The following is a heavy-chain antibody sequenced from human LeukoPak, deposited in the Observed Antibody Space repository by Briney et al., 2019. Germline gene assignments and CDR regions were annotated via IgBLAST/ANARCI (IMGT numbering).Heavy chain of an antibody. CDR3: AKTPRDDRLQSLI. V-gene: IGHV3-23*01. D-gene: IGHD1-14*01. CDR2: ISGSGCST. J-gene: IGHJ4*02. Sequence: GGSLRLSCAASGCTFSSYAMSWVRQAPGKGMEWVSAISGSGCSTYYADSVKGRFTISRDNPKNTLYLQMNSLRAEDTAVYYCAKTPRDDRLQSLIGGQGTLVTVSS. CDR1: GCTFSSYA.